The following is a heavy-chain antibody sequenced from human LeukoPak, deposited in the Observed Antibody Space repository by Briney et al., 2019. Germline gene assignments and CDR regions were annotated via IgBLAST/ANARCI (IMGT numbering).Heavy chain of an antibody. D-gene: IGHD4-17*01. Sequence: GGSLRLSCAASGFTFSSYAMSWVRQASGKGLEWVSAISGSGGSTYYADSVKGRFTISRDNSKNTLYLQMNSLRAEDTAVYYCAKRGRMTTVTTALYYYGMDVWGQGTTVTVSS. J-gene: IGHJ6*02. CDR3: AKRGRMTTVTTALYYYGMDV. CDR1: GFTFSSYA. V-gene: IGHV3-23*01. CDR2: ISGSGGST.